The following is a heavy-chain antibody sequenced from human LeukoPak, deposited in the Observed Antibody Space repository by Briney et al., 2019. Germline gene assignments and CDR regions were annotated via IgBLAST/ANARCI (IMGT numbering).Heavy chain of an antibody. J-gene: IGHJ5*02. V-gene: IGHV3-30*03. CDR2: ISYDGSNK. D-gene: IGHD2-8*01. CDR1: GFTFSSYG. CDR3: AGEVVRGVSGVDYTWLNP. Sequence: PGGSLRLSCAASGFTFSSYGMHWDRQAPGKGLEWVAVISYDGSNKYYADSVKGRFTISRDNSKSLVYLQMDSLRDEDTAVYYCAGEVVRGVSGVDYTWLNPWGQGTLVFVS.